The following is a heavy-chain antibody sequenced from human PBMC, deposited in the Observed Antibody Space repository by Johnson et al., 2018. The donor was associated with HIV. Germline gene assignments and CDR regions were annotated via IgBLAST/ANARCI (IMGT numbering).Heavy chain of an antibody. Sequence: QVQLVESGGGVVQPGGSLRLSCAASGFTFSNFDMDWVRQAPGRGLEWIVSISYDGSNKYYGDSVKGRFTISRDNSKNTLYLQMDSLRTEDTAVYYCARDRGLDAFDIWGQGTMVTVSS. CDR3: ARDRGLDAFDI. D-gene: IGHD3-10*01. V-gene: IGHV3-30*03. CDR1: GFTFSNFD. J-gene: IGHJ3*02. CDR2: ISYDGSNK.